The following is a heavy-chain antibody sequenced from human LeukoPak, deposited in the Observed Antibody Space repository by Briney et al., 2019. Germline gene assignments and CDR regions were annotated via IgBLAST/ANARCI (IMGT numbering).Heavy chain of an antibody. D-gene: IGHD3-10*01. V-gene: IGHV3-21*01. CDR2: ITSSSNYI. Sequence: GGSLRLSCAASGFTFSDYSMIWVRQAPGKGLEWVSSITSSSNYIYYADSMKGRFTISRDNAKNSLYLQINSRRAEDTAVYYCATDKLGGSGSSDYWGQGTLVTVSS. J-gene: IGHJ4*02. CDR3: ATDKLGGSGSSDY. CDR1: GFTFSDYS.